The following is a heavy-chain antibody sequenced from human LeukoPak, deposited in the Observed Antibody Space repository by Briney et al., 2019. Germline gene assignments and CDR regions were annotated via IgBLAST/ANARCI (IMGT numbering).Heavy chain of an antibody. V-gene: IGHV4-61*02. J-gene: IGHJ4*02. CDR1: GGSISSGSYY. D-gene: IGHD3-22*01. CDR2: IYTSGST. CDR3: AITYYYDSSGYYGDY. Sequence: SETLSLTCTVSGGSISSGSYYWSWIRQPAGKGPEWIGRIYTSGSTNYNPSLKSRVTISVDTSKNQFSLKLSSVTAADTAVYYCAITYYYDSSGYYGDYWGQGTLVTVSS.